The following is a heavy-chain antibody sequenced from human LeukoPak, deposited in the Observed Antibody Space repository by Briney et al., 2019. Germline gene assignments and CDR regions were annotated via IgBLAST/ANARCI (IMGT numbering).Heavy chain of an antibody. V-gene: IGHV4-61*01. D-gene: IGHD5-24*01. CDR2: IYYSGST. CDR3: ARDRGTFDY. CDR1: GYSITSGYY. J-gene: IGHJ4*02. Sequence: SETLSLTCTVSGYSITSGYYWSWIRQPPGKGLEWIGYIYYSGSTNYNPSLKSRVTISVDTSKNQFSLKLSSVTAADTAVYYCARDRGTFDYWGQGTLVTVSS.